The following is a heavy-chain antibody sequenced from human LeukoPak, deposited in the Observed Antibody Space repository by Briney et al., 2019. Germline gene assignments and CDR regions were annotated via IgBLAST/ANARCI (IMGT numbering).Heavy chain of an antibody. J-gene: IGHJ3*02. CDR3: ARSDGDYGIGAFDI. CDR2: ISSSSSYI. CDR1: GFTFSSYS. V-gene: IGHV3-21*01. D-gene: IGHD4-17*01. Sequence: GGSLRLSFAASGFTFSSYSMNWVRQAPGKGLEWVSSISSSSSYIYYADSVKGRFTISRDNAKNSLYLQMNSLRAEDTAVYYCARSDGDYGIGAFDIWGQGTMVTVSS.